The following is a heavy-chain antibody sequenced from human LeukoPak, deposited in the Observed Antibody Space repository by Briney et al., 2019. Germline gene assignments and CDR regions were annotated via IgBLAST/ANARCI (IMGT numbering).Heavy chain of an antibody. Sequence: GGSLRLSCAASGFTFSSYWMYWVRQAPGKGLVWVSRINSDGSSTNYADSVKGRFTISRDNAKNTLYLQMNSLRAEDTAVYYCTRGLAAVYYYYYYMDVWGKGTTVTVSS. D-gene: IGHD6-13*01. J-gene: IGHJ6*03. V-gene: IGHV3-74*01. CDR3: TRGLAAVYYYYYYMDV. CDR1: GFTFSSYW. CDR2: INSDGSST.